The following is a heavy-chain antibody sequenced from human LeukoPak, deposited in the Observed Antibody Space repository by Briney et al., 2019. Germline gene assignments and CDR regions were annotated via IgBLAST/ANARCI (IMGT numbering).Heavy chain of an antibody. J-gene: IGHJ6*03. Sequence: PGGSLRLSCAASGFTFSSYEMNWVRQAPGKGLEWVSYISSSGSTIYYADSVKGRFTISRDNAKNSLYLQMNSLRAEDTAVYYCARDRGGYSFVGYYYYMDVWGKGTTVTVSS. V-gene: IGHV3-48*03. CDR2: ISSSGSTI. D-gene: IGHD5-18*01. CDR3: ARDRGGYSFVGYYYYMDV. CDR1: GFTFSSYE.